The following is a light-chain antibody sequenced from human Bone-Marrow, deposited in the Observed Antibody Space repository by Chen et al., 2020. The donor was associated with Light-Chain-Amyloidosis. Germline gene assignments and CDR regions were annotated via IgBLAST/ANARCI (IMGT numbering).Light chain of an antibody. J-gene: IGLJ3*02. CDR3: CSYAGIYWV. V-gene: IGLV2-14*01. CDR1: SSDVGGYNY. CDR2: DVS. Sequence: QSALTQPASVSGSPGQSITISCTGTSSDVGGYNYVSWYQQHPGKAPKLMIYDVSNRPSGLSNRFSGSRSGNTASRTISWLQAEDEADYYCCSYAGIYWVFGGGTKLTVL.